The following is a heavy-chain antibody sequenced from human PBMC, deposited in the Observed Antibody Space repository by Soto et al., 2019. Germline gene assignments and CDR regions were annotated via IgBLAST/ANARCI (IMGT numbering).Heavy chain of an antibody. J-gene: IGHJ6*02. CDR3: AREIIGSGWYFSYYYGMDV. Sequence: QVQLVQSGAEVKKPGSSVKVSCKASGGTFSSYAISWVRQAPGQGLEWMGGIIPIFGTANYAQKFQGRVTMTADESTSTAYMELSSLRSEDTAVYYCAREIIGSGWYFSYYYGMDVWGQGTTVTVSS. CDR2: IIPIFGTA. D-gene: IGHD6-19*01. V-gene: IGHV1-69*12. CDR1: GGTFSSYA.